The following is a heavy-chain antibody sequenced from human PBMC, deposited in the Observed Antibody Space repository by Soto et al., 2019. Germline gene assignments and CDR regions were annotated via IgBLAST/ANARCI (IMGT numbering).Heavy chain of an antibody. J-gene: IGHJ4*02. CDR1: GGSITSGGPY. V-gene: IGHV4-31*03. CDR3: ARDAAEYYFDY. CDR2: IYDSGST. Sequence: QVQLKESGPGLVKPSQTLSLTCTVSGGSITSGGPYWSWIRQHPGKGLEWIGYIYDSGSTYYNPSLRSRVTISVDTSKKQFSLKLRSVTAADTAVYYCARDAAEYYFDYWGQGTLVTVSS. D-gene: IGHD6-25*01.